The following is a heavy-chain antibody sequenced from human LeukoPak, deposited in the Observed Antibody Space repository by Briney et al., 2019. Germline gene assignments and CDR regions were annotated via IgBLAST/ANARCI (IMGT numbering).Heavy chain of an antibody. Sequence: GGSLRLSCAASGFTFSSYAMSWVRQAPGKGLEWLSTISGGGGGTYYADSVKGRFTISRDNSKNTLYLHMKRLRAEDTAGYYCAKGSGWLLPQYFDFWGQGTLVTVSS. V-gene: IGHV3-23*01. CDR2: ISGGGGGT. CDR3: AKGSGWLLPQYFDF. CDR1: GFTFSSYA. D-gene: IGHD2-21*01. J-gene: IGHJ4*02.